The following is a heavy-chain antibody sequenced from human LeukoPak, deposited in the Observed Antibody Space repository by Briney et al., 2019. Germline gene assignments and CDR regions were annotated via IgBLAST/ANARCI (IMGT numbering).Heavy chain of an antibody. V-gene: IGHV4-34*01. D-gene: IGHD6-6*01. Sequence: SETLSLTCTVSGGSISSDYWSWIRQPPGKSLEWIAEINHSGSPKYNPSLKSRVTISVETSKSQFSLRLTSVTAADTAIYYCARQDLAARFFDSWGQGALVTVSS. CDR3: ARQDLAARFFDS. CDR1: GGSISSDY. J-gene: IGHJ4*02. CDR2: INHSGSP.